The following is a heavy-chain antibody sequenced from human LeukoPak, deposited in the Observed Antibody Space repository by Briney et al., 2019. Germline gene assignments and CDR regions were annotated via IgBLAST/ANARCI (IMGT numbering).Heavy chain of an antibody. Sequence: PSETLSLTCAVYGGSFSGYYWSWIRQPPGKGLEWIGEINHSGSTNYNPSLKSRVTISVDTSKNQFSLKLSSVTAADTAVYYCARGLNHGSGKGLGYWGQGTLVTVSS. D-gene: IGHD3-10*01. CDR2: INHSGST. J-gene: IGHJ4*02. CDR1: GGSFSGYY. V-gene: IGHV4-34*01. CDR3: ARGLNHGSGKGLGY.